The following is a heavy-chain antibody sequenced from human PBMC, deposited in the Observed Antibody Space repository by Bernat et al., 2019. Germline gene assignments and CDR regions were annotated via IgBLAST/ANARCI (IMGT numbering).Heavy chain of an antibody. CDR2: ISYDGSNK. D-gene: IGHD6-6*01. V-gene: IGHV3-30-3*01. CDR1: GFTFSSYA. J-gene: IGHJ6*02. CDR3: ARVREVDSSSYYYYYGMDV. Sequence: QVQLVESGGGVVQPGRSLRLSCAASGFTFSSYAMHWVRQAPGKGLEWVAVISYDGSNKYYADSVKGRFTISRDNSKNTLYLKMNSLRAEDTAVYYCARVREVDSSSYYYYYGMDVWGQGTTVTVSS.